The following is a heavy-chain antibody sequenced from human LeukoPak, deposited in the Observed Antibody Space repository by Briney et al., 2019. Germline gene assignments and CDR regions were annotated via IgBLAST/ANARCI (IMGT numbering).Heavy chain of an antibody. J-gene: IGHJ4*02. Sequence: PGGSLRLSCAASGFTFSSHGMHWVRQAPGKGLEWVAVISYDGSNKYYADSVKGRFTISRDNSKNTLYLQMNSLRAEDTAVYYCAKGTNTAMAPGDYWGEGTLVTVSS. CDR2: ISYDGSNK. D-gene: IGHD5-18*01. CDR3: AKGTNTAMAPGDY. V-gene: IGHV3-30*18. CDR1: GFTFSSHG.